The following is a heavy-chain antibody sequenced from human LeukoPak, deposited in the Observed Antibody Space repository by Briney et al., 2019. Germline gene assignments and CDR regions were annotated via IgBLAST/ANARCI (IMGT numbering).Heavy chain of an antibody. Sequence: SETLSLTCTVSGGSISDNNYYWAWIRQPPGKGLECIGSIYYSGSPYYNPSLKSRVTISVDTSKNQFSLRLSSVTAADTAVYYCATWRTAKTGFDYWGQGTLVTVSS. CDR2: IYYSGSP. CDR1: GGSISDNNYY. J-gene: IGHJ4*02. D-gene: IGHD1-1*01. CDR3: ATWRTAKTGFDY. V-gene: IGHV4-39*01.